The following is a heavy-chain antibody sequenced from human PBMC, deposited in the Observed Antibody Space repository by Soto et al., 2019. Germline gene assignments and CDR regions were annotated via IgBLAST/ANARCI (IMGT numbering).Heavy chain of an antibody. CDR2: ISAYNGNT. Sequence: QVQLVQSGAEVKKPGASVKVSCKASGYTFTSYGISWVRQAPGQGLEWMGWISAYNGNTNYAQKLQGRGTMSTDTSTSTAYMERRSLRADDTAVYYCATAGDVWSGYYYDRPLDPWGQGTLVTVSS. V-gene: IGHV1-18*01. CDR1: GYTFTSYG. D-gene: IGHD3-3*01. J-gene: IGHJ5*02. CDR3: ATAGDVWSGYYYDRPLDP.